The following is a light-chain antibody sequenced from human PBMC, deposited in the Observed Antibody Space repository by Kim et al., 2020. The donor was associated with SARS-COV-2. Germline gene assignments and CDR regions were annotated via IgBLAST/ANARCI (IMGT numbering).Light chain of an antibody. CDR1: QSISSW. Sequence: DIQMTQSPSSLAASLGDRVTITCRASQSISSWLAWYQQKPGKAPKLLIYKVSNLESGVPSRFSGSGSGTEFTLTISSLQPDDFATYYCQYYNSYWTFGQGTKVDIK. CDR3: QYYNSYWT. V-gene: IGKV1-5*03. CDR2: KVS. J-gene: IGKJ1*01.